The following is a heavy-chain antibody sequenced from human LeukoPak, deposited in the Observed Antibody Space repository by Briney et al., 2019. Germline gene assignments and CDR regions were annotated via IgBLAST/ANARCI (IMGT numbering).Heavy chain of an antibody. D-gene: IGHD3/OR15-3a*01. J-gene: IGHJ5*02. CDR1: GYTFTGYY. Sequence: ASVKVSCKASGYTFTGYYMHWVRQAPGQGLEWMGWINPNSGGTNYAQKFQGRVTMTRDTSTSTAYMELRSLRSDDTAVYYCARVWSDPRGFDPWGQGTLVTVSS. CDR3: ARVWSDPRGFDP. CDR2: INPNSGGT. V-gene: IGHV1-2*02.